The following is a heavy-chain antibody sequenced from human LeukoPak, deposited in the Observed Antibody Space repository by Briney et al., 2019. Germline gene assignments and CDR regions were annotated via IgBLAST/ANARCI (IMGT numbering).Heavy chain of an antibody. CDR1: GYTFTSYD. CDR3: ARVKSYYYDTSDKDAFDI. D-gene: IGHD3-22*01. V-gene: IGHV1-8*02. J-gene: IGHJ3*02. Sequence: ASVKVSCKASGYTFTSYDINWVRQATGQGLEWMGWMNPNSGNTSYTQKFQGRVTMTRDTSTSTVYMELSSLRSEDTAVYYCARVKSYYYDTSDKDAFDIWGQGTMVTVSS. CDR2: MNPNSGNT.